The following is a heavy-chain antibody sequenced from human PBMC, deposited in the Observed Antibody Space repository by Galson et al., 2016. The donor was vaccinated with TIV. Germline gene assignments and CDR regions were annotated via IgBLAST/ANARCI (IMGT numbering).Heavy chain of an antibody. Sequence: SLRLSCAASGFTFSSYAMSWVRQAPGKGLEWVSAISGSGGSTYYADSVKGRFTISRDNSKNTLYLQMNNLKTEDTALYFCTTDLGYCLTTSCSLGLDYWGQGTLVTVSS. CDR2: ISGSGGST. V-gene: IGHV3-23*01. CDR1: GFTFSSYA. CDR3: TTDLGYCLTTSCSLGLDY. J-gene: IGHJ4*02. D-gene: IGHD2-2*01.